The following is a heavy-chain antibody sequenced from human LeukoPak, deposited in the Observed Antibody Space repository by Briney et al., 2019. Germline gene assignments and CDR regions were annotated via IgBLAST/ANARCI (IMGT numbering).Heavy chain of an antibody. Sequence: GGSLRLSCAASGFTFSSYGMHWVRQAPGKGLEWVAFIRYDGSNKYYADSVKGRFTISRDNSKNTLYLQMNSLRAEDTAVYYCAKDLTYEQLVPYFDYWGQGTLVTVSS. D-gene: IGHD6-6*01. CDR2: IRYDGSNK. CDR3: AKDLTYEQLVPYFDY. J-gene: IGHJ4*02. V-gene: IGHV3-30*02. CDR1: GFTFSSYG.